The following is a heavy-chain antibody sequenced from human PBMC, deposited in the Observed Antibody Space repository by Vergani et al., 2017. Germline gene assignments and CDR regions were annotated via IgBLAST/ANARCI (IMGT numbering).Heavy chain of an antibody. V-gene: IGHV3-23*01. D-gene: IGHD2-2*01. CDR3: ANKYCSSTSCGGFDY. J-gene: IGHJ4*02. CDR1: GFTFSSYA. Sequence: EVQLLESGGGLVQPGGSLRLSCAASGFTFSSYAMSWVRQAPGKGLEWVSAISGSGGSTYYADSVKGRFTISRDNSKNTLYLQMNRLRAEDTAVYYCANKYCSSTSCGGFDYGGQGTLVTVSS. CDR2: ISGSGGST.